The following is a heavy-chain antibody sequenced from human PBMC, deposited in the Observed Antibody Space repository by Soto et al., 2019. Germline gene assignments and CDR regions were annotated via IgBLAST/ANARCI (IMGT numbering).Heavy chain of an antibody. V-gene: IGHV1-8*01. CDR1: GYTFTSHD. J-gene: IGHJ6*03. CDR3: ARGVNYDLWSGGLQYYYYYYLDV. CDR2: MNPKNGDT. D-gene: IGHD3-3*01. Sequence: ASVKVSCKASGYTFTSHDINWVRQATGQGLEWMGRMNPKNGDTGSTQKFQGRVTMTRDTATNTAYMELSGLRSEDTAVYFCARGVNYDLWSGGLQYYYYYYLDVWGKGTTVTVSS.